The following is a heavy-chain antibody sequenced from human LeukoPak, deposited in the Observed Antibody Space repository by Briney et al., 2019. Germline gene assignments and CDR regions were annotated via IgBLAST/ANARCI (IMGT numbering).Heavy chain of an antibody. CDR3: AKGGIFSAAGTF. CDR1: GFTFSSYG. D-gene: IGHD6-13*01. V-gene: IGHV3-30*18. CDR2: ISYDGSNK. J-gene: IGHJ4*02. Sequence: HPGGSLRLSCAASGFTFSSYGMHWVRQAPGKGLEWVAVISYDGSNKYYADSVKGRFTISRDNSKNTLYLQMNSLRAEDTAVYYCAKGGIFSAAGTFWGQGTLVTVSS.